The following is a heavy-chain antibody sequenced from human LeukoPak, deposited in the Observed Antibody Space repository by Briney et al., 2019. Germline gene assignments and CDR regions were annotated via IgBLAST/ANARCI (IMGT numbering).Heavy chain of an antibody. CDR2: INHSGST. Sequence: GSLRLSCAASGFTFSSYSMNWVRQPPGKGLEWIGEINHSGSTNYNPSLKSRVTISVDTSKNQFSLKLSSVTAADTAVYYCARGLPAYYDFWSGYYRGYFDYWGQGTLVTVSS. D-gene: IGHD3-3*01. V-gene: IGHV4-34*01. J-gene: IGHJ4*02. CDR3: ARGLPAYYDFWSGYYRGYFDY. CDR1: GFTFSSYS.